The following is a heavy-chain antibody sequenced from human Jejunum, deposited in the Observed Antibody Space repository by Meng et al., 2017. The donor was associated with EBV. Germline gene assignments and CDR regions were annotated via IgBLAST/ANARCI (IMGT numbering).Heavy chain of an antibody. J-gene: IGHJ4*02. Sequence: EVQLVQSVAEVKKPGXTLKFSCKVSGHVFTDYYIHWVQQAPGKGLEWMGLVDPEDGEVKYAEKFQGRVTITADTSTDTAYLELSSLRSEDTAMYYCATVNFYDTPSFWGQGTLVTVSS. CDR1: GHVFTDYY. CDR3: ATVNFYDTPSF. V-gene: IGHV1-69-2*01. CDR2: VDPEDGEV. D-gene: IGHD3-22*01.